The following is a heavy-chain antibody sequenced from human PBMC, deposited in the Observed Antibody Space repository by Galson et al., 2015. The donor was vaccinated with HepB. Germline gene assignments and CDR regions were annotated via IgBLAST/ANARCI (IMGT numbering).Heavy chain of an antibody. CDR3: ARSKAARPGDY. CDR2: INSDGSST. J-gene: IGHJ4*02. V-gene: IGHV3-74*01. CDR1: GFTFSSYW. D-gene: IGHD6-6*01. Sequence: SLRLSCAASGFTFSSYWMHWVRQAPGKGLVWVSRINSDGSSTSYADSVKGRFTISRDNAKNTLYLQMNSLRAEDTAVYYCARSKAARPGDYWGQGTLVTVSS.